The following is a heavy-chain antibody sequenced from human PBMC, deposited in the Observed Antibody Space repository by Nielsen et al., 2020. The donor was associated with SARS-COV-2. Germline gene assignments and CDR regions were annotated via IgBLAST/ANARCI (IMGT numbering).Heavy chain of an antibody. J-gene: IGHJ4*02. D-gene: IGHD7-27*01. V-gene: IGHV1-46*01. Sequence: ASVQVSCKASVYTFSTYYMHWVRQAPGQGLEWMGLINPSGGFTKYAQKFQGRVTMTRDMSTSTVYMELSSLRAEDTAVYYCARLPADNWGSDYWGQGTLVTVSS. CDR3: ARLPADNWGSDY. CDR2: INPSGGFT. CDR1: VYTFSTYY.